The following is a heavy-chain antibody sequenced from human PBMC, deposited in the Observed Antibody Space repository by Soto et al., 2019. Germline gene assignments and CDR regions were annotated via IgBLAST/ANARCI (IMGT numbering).Heavy chain of an antibody. V-gene: IGHV4-34*01. Sequence: QVQLQQWGAGLLKPSETLSLTCAVYGGSFSGYYWSWIRQPPGKVLEWIGEINHSGSTNYNPSLKSRVTISVDTSKNQFSLKRSSVTAAYTAVYYCAIAAAGGSEYFQHWGQGTLVTVSS. CDR2: INHSGST. D-gene: IGHD6-13*01. J-gene: IGHJ1*01. CDR1: GGSFSGYY. CDR3: AIAAAGGSEYFQH.